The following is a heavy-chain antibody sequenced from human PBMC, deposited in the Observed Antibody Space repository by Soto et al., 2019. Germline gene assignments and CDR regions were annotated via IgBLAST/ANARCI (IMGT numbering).Heavy chain of an antibody. CDR2: IYYSGST. J-gene: IGHJ2*01. V-gene: IGHV4-39*01. CDR1: GGSISSSSYY. D-gene: IGHD6-19*01. Sequence: QLQLQESGPGLVKPSETLSLTCTVSGGSISSSSYYWGWIRQPPGKGLEWIGSIYYSGSTYYNPSLKSRVTISVDTSKNQCSLKLSSVTAADTAVYYCARHVGSGWYVWYFDLWGRRTLVTVSS. CDR3: ARHVGSGWYVWYFDL.